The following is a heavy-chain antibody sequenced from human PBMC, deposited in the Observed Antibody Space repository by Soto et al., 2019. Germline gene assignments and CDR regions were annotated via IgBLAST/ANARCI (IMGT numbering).Heavy chain of an antibody. Sequence: GGSLRLSCATSGFTFSSYAMRWVRQAPGKMLEWVSGSSVSGRTTYDADCVKGRFTIARDNSKNTLHLQMSSLRAEDTAVYYCARGRYYDSTGYANWGQGTLVSVSS. CDR2: SSVSGRTT. V-gene: IGHV3-23*01. CDR1: GFTFSSYA. D-gene: IGHD3-22*01. J-gene: IGHJ4*02. CDR3: ARGRYYDSTGYAN.